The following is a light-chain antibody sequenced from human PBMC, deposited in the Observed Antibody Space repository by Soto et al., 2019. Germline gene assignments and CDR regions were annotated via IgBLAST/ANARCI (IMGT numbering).Light chain of an antibody. V-gene: IGKV1-5*01. CDR1: QSVVAW. Sequence: IHMTLSPSTLSASVGDRVTLTCRASQSVVAWLAWYQQKQGEAPKLLIYDASALPRGVPSRFSGSGYGTKFNLTIASLQTDDFATYYCQQYETFSGTFGPGTKVDIK. CDR3: QQYETFSGT. CDR2: DAS. J-gene: IGKJ1*01.